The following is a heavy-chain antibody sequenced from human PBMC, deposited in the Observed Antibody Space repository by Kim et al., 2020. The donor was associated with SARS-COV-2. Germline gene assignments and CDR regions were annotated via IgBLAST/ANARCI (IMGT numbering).Heavy chain of an antibody. J-gene: IGHJ3*02. D-gene: IGHD3-10*01. V-gene: IGHV3-11*01. Sequence: YADSVKGRFTISRDNAKNSRYLQMNSLRAEDTAVYYCARASDGSRGAFDIWGQGTMVTVSS. CDR3: ARASDGSRGAFDI.